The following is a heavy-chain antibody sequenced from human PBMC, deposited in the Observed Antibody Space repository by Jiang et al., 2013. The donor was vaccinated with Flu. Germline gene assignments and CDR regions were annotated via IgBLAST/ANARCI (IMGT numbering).Heavy chain of an antibody. V-gene: IGHV4-39*01. J-gene: IGHJ4*02. D-gene: IGHD3-22*01. CDR2: IYYSGST. Sequence: LLKPSETLSLTCTVSGGSISSSSYYWGWIRQPPGRGWSGLGSIYYSGSTYYNPSLKSRVTISVDTSKNQFSLKLSSVTAADTAVYYCARHAYYDSSGYRDWGQGTLVTVSS. CDR3: ARHAYYDSSGYRD. CDR1: GGSISSSSYY.